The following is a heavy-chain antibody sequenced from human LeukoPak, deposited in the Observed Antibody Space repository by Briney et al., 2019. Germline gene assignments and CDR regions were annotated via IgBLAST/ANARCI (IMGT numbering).Heavy chain of an antibody. CDR3: AKDRVLHGGYDYYYYYGMDV. CDR2: ISYDGSNK. Sequence: GRSLRLSCAASGFTFSSYGMHWVRQAPGKGLEWVAVISYDGSNKYYADSVKGRFTISRDNSKNTLYLQMNSLRAEDTAVYYCAKDRVLHGGYDYYYYYGMDVWGQGTTVTGSS. CDR1: GFTFSSYG. J-gene: IGHJ6*02. D-gene: IGHD5-12*01. V-gene: IGHV3-30*18.